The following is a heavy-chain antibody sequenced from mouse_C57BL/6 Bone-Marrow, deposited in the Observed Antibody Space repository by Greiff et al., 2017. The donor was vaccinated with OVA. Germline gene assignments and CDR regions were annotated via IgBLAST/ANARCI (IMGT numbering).Heavy chain of an antibody. CDR1: GFSLTSYG. V-gene: IGHV2-2*01. D-gene: IGHD2-3*01. Sequence: QVHVKQSGPGLVQPSQSLSITCTVSGFSLTSYGVHWVRQSPGKGLEWLGVIWSGGSTDYNAAFISRLSISKDNSKSQVFFKMNSLQADDTAIYYCARNWILDGYYVYFDYWGQGTTLTVSS. J-gene: IGHJ2*01. CDR3: ARNWILDGYYVYFDY. CDR2: IWSGGST.